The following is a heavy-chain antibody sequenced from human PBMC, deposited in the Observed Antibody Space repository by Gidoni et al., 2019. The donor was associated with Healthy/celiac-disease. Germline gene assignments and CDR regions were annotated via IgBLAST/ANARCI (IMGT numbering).Heavy chain of an antibody. V-gene: IGHV4-34*01. Sequence: QVQLQQWGAGLLKPSETLSLTCAVYGGSFRGYYWSRIRQPPGKGLEWIGEINHSGSTNYNPSLKSRVTISVDTSKNQFSLKLSSVTAADTAVYYCARGGRATVTDPPEFYYYGMDVWGQGTTVTVSS. J-gene: IGHJ6*02. CDR3: ARGGRATVTDPPEFYYYGMDV. CDR2: INHSGST. D-gene: IGHD4-17*01. CDR1: GGSFRGYY.